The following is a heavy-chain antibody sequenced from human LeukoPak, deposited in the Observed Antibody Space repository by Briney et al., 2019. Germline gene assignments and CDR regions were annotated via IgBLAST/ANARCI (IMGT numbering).Heavy chain of an antibody. Sequence: SETLSLTCTVSGGSISSYYWGWIRQPPGKGLEWIGYTYYSGSTNYNPSLKSRVTISVDTSKNQFSLKLSSVTAADTAVYYCARDEGGSAPFDYWGQGTLVTVSS. CDR2: TYYSGST. V-gene: IGHV4-59*01. J-gene: IGHJ4*02. CDR1: GGSISSYY. CDR3: ARDEGGSAPFDY. D-gene: IGHD1-26*01.